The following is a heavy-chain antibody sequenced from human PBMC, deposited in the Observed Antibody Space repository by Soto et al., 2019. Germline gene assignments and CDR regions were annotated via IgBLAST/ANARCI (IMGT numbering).Heavy chain of an antibody. CDR2: ISGSGGST. CDR3: AKSGGGGSYHRAFDI. J-gene: IGHJ3*02. CDR1: GFTFSSYW. Sequence: EVQLVESGGGLVQPGGSLRLSCAASGFTFSSYWMHWVRQAPGKGLVWVSAISGSGGSTYYADSVKGRFTISRDNSKNTLYLQMNSLRAEDTAVYYCAKSGGGGSYHRAFDIWGQGTMVTVSS. V-gene: IGHV3-23*04. D-gene: IGHD1-26*01.